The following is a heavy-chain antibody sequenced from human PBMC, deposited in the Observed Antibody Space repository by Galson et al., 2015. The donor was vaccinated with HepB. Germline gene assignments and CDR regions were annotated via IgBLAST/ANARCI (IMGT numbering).Heavy chain of an antibody. Sequence: SLRLSCAASGFTFSNAWMSWVRQAPGKGLEWVAVLWYDGSNKYYADSVKGRFTISRDNSKNTLYLQMSSLRAEDTAVYYCARVVDSGWYYFDNWGQGTLVTVSS. CDR1: GFTFSNAW. J-gene: IGHJ4*02. CDR2: LWYDGSNK. CDR3: ARVVDSGWYYFDN. D-gene: IGHD6-19*01. V-gene: IGHV3-33*08.